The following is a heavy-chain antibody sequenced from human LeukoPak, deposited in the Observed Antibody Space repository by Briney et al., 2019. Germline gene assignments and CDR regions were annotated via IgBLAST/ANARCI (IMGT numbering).Heavy chain of an antibody. Sequence: GGSLRLSCAASGFTFSDYYMSWIRQAPGKGLEWVSYISSSSSYTNYADSVKGRFTISRDNAKNSLHLQMNSLRAEDTAVYYCARAKEQWLARPLDYWGQGTLVTVSS. CDR1: GFTFSDYY. J-gene: IGHJ4*02. D-gene: IGHD6-19*01. CDR2: ISSSSSYT. CDR3: ARAKEQWLARPLDY. V-gene: IGHV3-11*06.